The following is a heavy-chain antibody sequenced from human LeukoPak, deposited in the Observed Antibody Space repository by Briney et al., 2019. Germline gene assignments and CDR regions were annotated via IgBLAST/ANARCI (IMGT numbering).Heavy chain of an antibody. D-gene: IGHD6-6*01. V-gene: IGHV4-39*01. CDR3: ARLRPQLPDY. CDR1: GGSISSSSYY. CDR2: IYYSGST. J-gene: IGHJ4*02. Sequence: SETLSLTCTVSGGSISSSSYYWGWIRQPPGKGLEWIGSIYYSGSTYYNPSLKSRVTKSVDTSKNQFSLKLSSVTAADTAVYYCARLRPQLPDYWGQGTLVTVSS.